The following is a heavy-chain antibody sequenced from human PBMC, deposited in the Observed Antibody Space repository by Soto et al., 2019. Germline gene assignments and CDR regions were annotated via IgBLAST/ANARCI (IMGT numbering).Heavy chain of an antibody. J-gene: IGHJ4*02. CDR2: IYHTGNT. CDR1: GGSIDSSNW. D-gene: IGHD3-10*01. V-gene: IGHV4-4*02. Sequence: PSETLSLTCAVSGGSIDSSNWWSWVRQPPGKGLEWIGEIYHTGNTNYKPSLKSRDTISVDTSKNEFSLKLNSMTAADTAVYYCARHNYGSGSTYFDYWAQRTLVTVSS. CDR3: ARHNYGSGSTYFDY.